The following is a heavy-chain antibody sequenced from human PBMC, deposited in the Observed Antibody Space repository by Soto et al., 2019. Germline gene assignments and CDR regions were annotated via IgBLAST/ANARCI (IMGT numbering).Heavy chain of an antibody. J-gene: IGHJ4*02. CDR2: IYHAGST. CDR1: GASISSSY. V-gene: IGHV4-59*01. CDR3: ARGGNRYSNTASGVGGFDY. Sequence: SETLSLTCTVSGASISSSYWSWIRQSPGKGLEWIAYIYHAGSTNYNPSLKSRVTISLDTSKSQFSLNLSSLTTADTAVYFCARGGNRYSNTASGVGGFDYWGQGTLVTVSS. D-gene: IGHD5-12*01.